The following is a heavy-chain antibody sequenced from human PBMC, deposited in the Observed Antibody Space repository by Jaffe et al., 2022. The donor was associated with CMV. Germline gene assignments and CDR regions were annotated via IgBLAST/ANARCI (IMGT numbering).Heavy chain of an antibody. CDR3: ARHLGLWFGEQTSYNWFDP. Sequence: QLQLQESGPGLVKPSETLSLTCTVSGGSISSSSYYWGWIRQPPGKGLEWIGSIYYSGSTYYNPSLKSRVTISVDTSKNQFSLKLSSVTAADTAVYYCARHLGLWFGEQTSYNWFDPWGQGTLVTVSS. CDR2: IYYSGST. CDR1: GGSISSSSYY. J-gene: IGHJ5*02. V-gene: IGHV4-39*01. D-gene: IGHD3-10*01.